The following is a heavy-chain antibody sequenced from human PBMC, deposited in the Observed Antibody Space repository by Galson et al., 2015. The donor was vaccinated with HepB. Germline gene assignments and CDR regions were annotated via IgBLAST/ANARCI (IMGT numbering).Heavy chain of an antibody. CDR1: GFTFSSYW. CDR3: ARDSWYSSSGSWILDY. Sequence: SLRLSCAASGFTFSSYWMSWVRQAPGKGLAWVANIKQDGSEKYYVDSVKGRFTISRDNAKNSLYLQMNSLRAEDTAVYYCARDSWYSSSGSWILDYWGQGTLVTVSS. V-gene: IGHV3-7*03. D-gene: IGHD6-13*01. J-gene: IGHJ4*02. CDR2: IKQDGSEK.